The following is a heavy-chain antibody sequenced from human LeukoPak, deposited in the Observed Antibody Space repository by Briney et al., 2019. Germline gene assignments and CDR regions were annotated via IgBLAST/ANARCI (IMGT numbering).Heavy chain of an antibody. V-gene: IGHV1-69*05. CDR1: GGTFCSYA. CDR3: AREDLPDDAFDI. CDR2: IIPIFGTA. Sequence: ASVKVSCKASGGTFCSYAISWVRQAPGQGLEWMGGIIPIFGTANYAQKFQGRVTITTDESTSTAYMELSSLRSEDTAVYYCAREDLPDDAFDIWGQGTMVTVST. D-gene: IGHD1-14*01. J-gene: IGHJ3*02.